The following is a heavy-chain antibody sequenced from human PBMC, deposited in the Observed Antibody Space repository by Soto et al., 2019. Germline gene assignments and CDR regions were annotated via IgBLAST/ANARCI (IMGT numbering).Heavy chain of an antibody. Sequence: QVQLVQSGAEVKKPGASVKVSCKASGYTFTSYAMHWVRQAPGQRLEWMGWINAGNGNTKYSQKFQGRVTITRDTSASTAYMELSSLRSEDTAVYYCARDRGYCSGGSFYPEHFDYWGQGTLVTVYS. CDR2: INAGNGNT. D-gene: IGHD2-15*01. CDR1: GYTFTSYA. V-gene: IGHV1-3*01. J-gene: IGHJ4*02. CDR3: ARDRGYCSGGSFYPEHFDY.